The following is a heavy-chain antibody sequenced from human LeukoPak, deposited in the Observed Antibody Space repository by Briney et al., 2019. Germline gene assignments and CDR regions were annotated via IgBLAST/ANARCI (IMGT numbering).Heavy chain of an antibody. CDR3: ARGPPNQYSYAPNADY. CDR1: GFTFSSYW. V-gene: IGHV3-74*01. J-gene: IGHJ4*02. D-gene: IGHD5-18*01. Sequence: PGGSLRLSCAAFGFTFSSYWMHWVRQAPGKGLVWVSRINSDGSSTSYADSVKGRFTISRDNAKNTLYLQMNSLRAEDTAVYYCARGPPNQYSYAPNADYWGQGTLVTVSS. CDR2: INSDGSST.